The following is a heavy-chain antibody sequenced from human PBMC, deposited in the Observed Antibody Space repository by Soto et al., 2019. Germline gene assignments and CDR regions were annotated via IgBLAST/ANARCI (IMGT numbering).Heavy chain of an antibody. D-gene: IGHD2-21*02. V-gene: IGHV1-69*13. CDR1: GGTFSSYA. J-gene: IGHJ4*02. CDR2: IIPIFGTA. CDR3: ARWRADCGGDCYSPVGY. Sequence: GASVKVSCKASGGTFSSYAISWVRQAPGQGPEWMGGIIPIFGTANYAQKFQGRVTITADESTSTAYMELSSLRSEDTAVYYCARWRADCGGDCYSPVGYWGQGTLVTVSS.